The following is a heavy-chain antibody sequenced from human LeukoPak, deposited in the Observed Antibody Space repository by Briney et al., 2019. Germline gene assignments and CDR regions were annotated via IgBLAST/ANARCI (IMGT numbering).Heavy chain of an antibody. J-gene: IGHJ4*02. Sequence: PGGSLRLSCAASRFTFSSYGMHWVRQAPGKGLEWVAIISYDGSNKYYEDSVKGRFTISRDNSKNTLYLQMNNLRAEDTAVYYCAKPITVLTSYYFDYWGQGTLVTVSS. CDR2: ISYDGSNK. CDR1: RFTFSSYG. D-gene: IGHD4-23*01. CDR3: AKPITVLTSYYFDY. V-gene: IGHV3-30*18.